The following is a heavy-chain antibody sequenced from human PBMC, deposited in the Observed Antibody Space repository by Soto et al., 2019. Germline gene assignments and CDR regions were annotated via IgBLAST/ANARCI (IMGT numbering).Heavy chain of an antibody. D-gene: IGHD2-21*02. V-gene: IGHV1-3*01. J-gene: IGHJ4*02. CDR2: INAGNGNT. Sequence: SVKVSCKASGYTFTSYAMHWVRQAPGQRLEWMGWINAGNGNTKYSQKFQGRVTITRDTSASTAYMELSSLRSEDTAVYYCARSIVVVPALGYWGQGTLVTVSS. CDR1: GYTFTSYA. CDR3: ARSIVVVPALGY.